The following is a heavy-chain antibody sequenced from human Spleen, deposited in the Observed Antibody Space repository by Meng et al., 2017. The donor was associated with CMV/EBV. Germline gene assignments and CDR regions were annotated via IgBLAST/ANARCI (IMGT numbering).Heavy chain of an antibody. V-gene: IGHV3-66*02. D-gene: IGHD3-9*01. CDR3: ASDILTGYLEV. Sequence: GGSLRLSCAASGFTVSSNYMSWVRQAPGKGREWVSVIYSGGSTYYADSVKGRFTISRDNSKNTLYLQMNSLRAEDTAVYYCASDILTGYLEVWGQGTTVTVSS. CDR1: GFTVSSNY. J-gene: IGHJ6*02. CDR2: IYSGGST.